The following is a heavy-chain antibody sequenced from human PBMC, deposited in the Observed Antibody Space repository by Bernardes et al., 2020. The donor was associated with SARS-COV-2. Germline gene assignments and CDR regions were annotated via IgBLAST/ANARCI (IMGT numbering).Heavy chain of an antibody. CDR3: TTGSIFGIVTSAEDF. V-gene: IGHV3-15*01. D-gene: IGHD3-3*01. Sequence: GGSLRLSCAASGFTFNTACMSWFRQPPGKRLEWVGRLKSKSDGGTADYAPAVKDRFTISRDDSTNTLYLQLSSLQTEDTAVYYCTTGSIFGIVTSAEDFWGRGTLVTVSS. J-gene: IGHJ4*02. CDR1: GFTFNTAC. CDR2: LKSKSDGGTA.